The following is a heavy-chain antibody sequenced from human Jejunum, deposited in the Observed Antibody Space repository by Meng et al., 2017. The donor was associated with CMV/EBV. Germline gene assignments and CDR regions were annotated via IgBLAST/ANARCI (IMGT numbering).Heavy chain of an antibody. CDR1: GFTFSAHA. CDR2: ISDDGSNE. Sequence: QVKLVGSGGGVVQPGRSLRLSCTASGFTFSAHAMHWVRQAPGKGLEWVAVISDDGSNEYYAGSVKVRFTISRDNSKNTLYLQMNSLRAADPAVYYCARQPGSLAYWGQGTLVTVSS. J-gene: IGHJ4*02. CDR3: ARQPGSLAY. V-gene: IGHV3-30-3*01.